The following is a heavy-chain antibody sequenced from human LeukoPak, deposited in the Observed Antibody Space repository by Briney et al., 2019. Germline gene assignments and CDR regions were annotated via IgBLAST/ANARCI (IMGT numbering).Heavy chain of an antibody. CDR3: ATLDIVVVPAAIYGGKKNFDY. CDR2: ISYDGSNK. Sequence: GGSLRLSCAASGFTFSSYGMHWVRQAPGKGLEWVAVISYDGSNKYYADSVKSRFTISRDNSKNTLYLQMNSLRAEDTAVYYCATLDIVVVPAAIYGGKKNFDYWGQGTLVTVSS. CDR1: GFTFSSYG. J-gene: IGHJ4*02. V-gene: IGHV3-30*03. D-gene: IGHD2-2*02.